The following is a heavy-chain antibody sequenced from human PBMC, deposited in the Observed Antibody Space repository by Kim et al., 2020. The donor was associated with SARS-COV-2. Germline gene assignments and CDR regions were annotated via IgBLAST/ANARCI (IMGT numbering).Heavy chain of an antibody. CDR1: GFIFSNAW. CDR2: IKTETDDGTT. V-gene: IGHV3-15*01. CDR3: TTGPGIVRY. Sequence: GGSLRLSCAASGFIFSNAWMHWVRQAPGKGLEWVGPIKTETDDGTTDYATPVRGRFSISGDDSSNTLWLHLNSLDTEETALYFCTTGPGIVRYWCQGALVTVSS. D-gene: IGHD6-6*01. J-gene: IGHJ4*02.